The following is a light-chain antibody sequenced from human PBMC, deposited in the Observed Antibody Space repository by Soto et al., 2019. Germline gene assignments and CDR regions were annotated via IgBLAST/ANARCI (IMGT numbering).Light chain of an antibody. V-gene: IGKV3D-15*01. Sequence: EIVLTQSPATLSLSPGERATLSCRASQSVSSSYLAWYQQKPGQAPRLLIYGASSRATGIPARFSGSGSGTEFTLAISSLQSEDFAVYYCQQYTNWPPITFGQGTRLEI. J-gene: IGKJ5*01. CDR1: QSVSSSY. CDR2: GAS. CDR3: QQYTNWPPIT.